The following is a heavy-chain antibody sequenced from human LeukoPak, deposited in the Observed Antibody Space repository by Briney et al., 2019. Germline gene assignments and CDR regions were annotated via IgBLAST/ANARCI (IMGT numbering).Heavy chain of an antibody. Sequence: GGSLRLSCAASGYTFSSYGMHWVRQAPGKGLEWVAVIWYDGSNKYYADFVKGRFTISKDNYKNMLYLQMNSLRAEDTAVYYCAKDYGATTVTTPRFFDYWGQGTLVTVSS. CDR2: IWYDGSNK. V-gene: IGHV3-33*06. CDR1: GYTFSSYG. CDR3: AKDYGATTVTTPRFFDY. J-gene: IGHJ4*02. D-gene: IGHD4-17*01.